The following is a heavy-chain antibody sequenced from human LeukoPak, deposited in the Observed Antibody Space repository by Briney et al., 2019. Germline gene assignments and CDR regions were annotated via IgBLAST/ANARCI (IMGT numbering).Heavy chain of an antibody. V-gene: IGHV3-48*01. Sequence: GGSLRLSCVASGFTFNTYSMIWVRQAPGKGLEWVSYISSSSSTIYYADSVKGRFTISRDNAKNSLYLQMNSLGAEDTAVYYCARDNSGSYWGQGTLVTVSS. J-gene: IGHJ4*02. CDR1: GFTFNTYS. CDR2: ISSSSSTI. CDR3: ARDNSGSY. D-gene: IGHD1-26*01.